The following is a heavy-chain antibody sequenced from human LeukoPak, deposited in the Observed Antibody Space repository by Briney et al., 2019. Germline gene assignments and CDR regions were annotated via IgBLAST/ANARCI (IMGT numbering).Heavy chain of an antibody. CDR2: ISYDVNKG. CDR3: VREGYYAPGTSPSFYFDN. J-gene: IGHJ4*02. D-gene: IGHD3-10*01. Sequence: GGSLRLSCAASGFTFNNYIIHWVRQAPGKGLEWVAVISYDVNKGIYADSAKGRFTISRDNSKSTLYLQMNSLRPEDTAVYYCVREGYYAPGTSPSFYFDNWGQGTLVTVSS. V-gene: IGHV3-30*04. CDR1: GFTFNNYI.